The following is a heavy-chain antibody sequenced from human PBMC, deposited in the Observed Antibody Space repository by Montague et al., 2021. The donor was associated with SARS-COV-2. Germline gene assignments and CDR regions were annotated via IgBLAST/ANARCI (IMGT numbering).Heavy chain of an antibody. CDR1: GGSISSSSCY. D-gene: IGHD4-11*01. J-gene: IGHJ6*02. Sequence: ETLSLTCTVSGGSISSSSCYWGWIRQPPGKGLEWIGSIYYSGSTYYNPSLKSRVTISVDTSKNQFSLKLSSVTAADTAVYYCARHASYDYSKDLYYYYYYGMDVWGQGTTVTVSS. V-gene: IGHV4-39*01. CDR2: IYYSGST. CDR3: ARHASYDYSKDLYYYYYYGMDV.